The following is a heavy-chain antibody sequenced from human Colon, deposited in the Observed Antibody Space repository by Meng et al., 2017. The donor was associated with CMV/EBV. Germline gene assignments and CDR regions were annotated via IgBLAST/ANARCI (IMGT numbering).Heavy chain of an antibody. CDR1: GFTFSSYW. CDR3: ARDGAIAAAI. Sequence: GGSLRLSCAASGFTFSSYWMSWVRQAPGKGLEWVANIKEDGSEKYFVDSVKGRFTISRDNAKNSLYLQMNSLRAEDTAAYYCARDGAIAAAIWGQGTLVTVSS. CDR2: IKEDGSEK. V-gene: IGHV3-7*01. J-gene: IGHJ4*02. D-gene: IGHD6-13*01.